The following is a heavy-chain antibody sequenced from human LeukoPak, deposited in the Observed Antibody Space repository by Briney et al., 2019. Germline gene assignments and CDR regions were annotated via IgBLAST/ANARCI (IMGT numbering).Heavy chain of an antibody. D-gene: IGHD3-16*01. CDR2: IYYSGST. Sequence: PSETLSLTCTVSGGSISDSSYYWGWIRQPPGKGREWIASIYYSGSTYYTPYLKSRVTIPVDTYKNQFSLRLSSVTAADTAVYYCASRRLGEITTANWFDPWGQGTLVTVSS. CDR1: GGSISDSSYY. J-gene: IGHJ5*02. V-gene: IGHV4-39*01. CDR3: ASRRLGEITTANWFDP.